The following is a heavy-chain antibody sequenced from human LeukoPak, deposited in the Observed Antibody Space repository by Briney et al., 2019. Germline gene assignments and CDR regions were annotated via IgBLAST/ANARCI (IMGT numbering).Heavy chain of an antibody. D-gene: IGHD2-2*01. CDR1: GFTFSSYG. CDR3: AKDSVGYCSSTSCYVPNNIDY. J-gene: IGHJ4*02. V-gene: IGHV3-33*06. Sequence: GGSLRLSCAASGFTFSSYGMHWVRQAPGKGLEWVAVIWYDGSNKYYADSVKGRFTISRDNSKNTLYLQMNSLRAEDTAVYYCAKDSVGYCSSTSCYVPNNIDYWGQGTLVTVSS. CDR2: IWYDGSNK.